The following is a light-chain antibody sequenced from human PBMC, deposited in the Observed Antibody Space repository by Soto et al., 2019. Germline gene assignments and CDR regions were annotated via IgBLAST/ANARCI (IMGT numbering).Light chain of an antibody. CDR2: EVS. V-gene: IGLV2-8*01. CDR1: SSDIVGYNY. J-gene: IGLJ3*02. Sequence: QSALTQPPSASGSPGQSVPISCTGTSSDIVGYNYVSWYQHHPGKAPKLIIYEVSKRPSGVPDRFFGSKSGNTASLTVSGLQAEDEADYYCTSYAGSNNLVFAGGTKLTVL. CDR3: TSYAGSNNLV.